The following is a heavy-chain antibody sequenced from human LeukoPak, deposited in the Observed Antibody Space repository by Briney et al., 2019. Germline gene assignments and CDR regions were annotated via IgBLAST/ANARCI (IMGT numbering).Heavy chain of an antibody. CDR3: ARRPGSDAFDI. D-gene: IGHD1-1*01. V-gene: IGHV4-59*08. CDR1: GGSISSHY. Sequence: SETLSLTCIVSGGSISSHYWSWIRQPPGKGLEWIGYIYYSGSTNYNPSLKSRVTISVDTSKNQFSLKLSSVTAADTAVYYCARRPGSDAFDIWGQGTMVTVSS. CDR2: IYYSGST. J-gene: IGHJ3*02.